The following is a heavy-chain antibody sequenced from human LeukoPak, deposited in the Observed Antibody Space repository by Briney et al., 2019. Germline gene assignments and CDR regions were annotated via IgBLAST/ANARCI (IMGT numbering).Heavy chain of an antibody. CDR3: ARILLYSSGWYTESGD. D-gene: IGHD6-19*01. Sequence: RESGPALVKPTQTLTLTCTFSGFSLSTSGMCVSWIRQPPGKALEWLARIDWDDDKYYSTSLKTRLTIYKDTSKNQVVLTMTNMDPVDTATYYCARILLYSSGWYTESGDWGQGTLVTVSS. CDR1: GFSLSTSGMC. CDR2: IDWDDDK. J-gene: IGHJ4*02. V-gene: IGHV2-70*11.